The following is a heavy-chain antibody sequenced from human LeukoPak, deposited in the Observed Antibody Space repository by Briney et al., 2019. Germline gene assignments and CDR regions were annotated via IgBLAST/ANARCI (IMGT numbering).Heavy chain of an antibody. CDR3: ARRSPYYYDSSGYYYEYFQH. Sequence: ASVKVSCKASGYTFTGYYMHWVRQAPGQGLEWMGWINPNSGGTSYAQKFQGRVTMTRDTSISTAYMELSRLRSDDTAVYYCARRSPYYYDSSGYYYEYFQHWGQGTLVTVSS. V-gene: IGHV1-2*02. D-gene: IGHD3-22*01. J-gene: IGHJ1*01. CDR2: INPNSGGT. CDR1: GYTFTGYY.